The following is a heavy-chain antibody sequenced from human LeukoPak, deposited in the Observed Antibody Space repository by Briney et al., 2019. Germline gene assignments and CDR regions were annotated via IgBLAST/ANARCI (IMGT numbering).Heavy chain of an antibody. CDR1: GFTFSSYA. J-gene: IGHJ4*02. CDR3: AKSGSGSYGRVDY. D-gene: IGHD1-26*01. CDR2: ISGSGGST. V-gene: IGHV3-23*01. Sequence: PGGSLRLSCAASGFTFSSYAMSWVRQAPGKGLEWVSAISGSGGSTYYADFVKGRFTISRDNSKNTLYLQMNSLRVEDTAVYYCAKSGSGSYGRVDYWGQGTLVTVSS.